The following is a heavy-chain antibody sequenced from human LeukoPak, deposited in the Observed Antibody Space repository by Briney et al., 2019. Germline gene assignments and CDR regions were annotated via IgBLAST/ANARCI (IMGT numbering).Heavy chain of an antibody. CDR1: GFTFSSYA. CDR2: ISGSVSST. CDR3: AKGHTSGWSYYNYGMDV. Sequence: GGSLRLSYAASGFTFSSYAMSWVRQAPGKGLEWVSAISGSVSSTYYADSVKGRFTISRDNSKNTLYLQMNGLRAEDTAVYYCAKGHTSGWSYYNYGMDVWGQGTTVTVSS. J-gene: IGHJ6*02. D-gene: IGHD6-19*01. V-gene: IGHV3-23*01.